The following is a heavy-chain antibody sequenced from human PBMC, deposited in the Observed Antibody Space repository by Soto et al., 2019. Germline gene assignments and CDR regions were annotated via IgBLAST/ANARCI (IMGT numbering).Heavy chain of an antibody. CDR2: IIPIFGTA. V-gene: IGHV1-69*13. Sequence: SVKVSCKASGGTFSSYAISWVRQAPGQGLEWMGGIIPIFGTANYAQKFQGRVTITADESTSTAYMELSSLRSEDTAVYYCARANRLSTAHYYYYGMDVWGQGTTVTVSS. CDR3: ARANRLSTAHYYYYGMDV. D-gene: IGHD4-17*01. J-gene: IGHJ6*02. CDR1: GGTFSSYA.